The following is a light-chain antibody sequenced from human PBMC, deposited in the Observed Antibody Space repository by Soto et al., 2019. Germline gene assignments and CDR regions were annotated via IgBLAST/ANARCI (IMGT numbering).Light chain of an antibody. Sequence: DIQMIQSPSTLSASVGDRVTITCRASQSISDWLAWYQQKPGKAPTLLIYTASNLNSGVPSRFSGSRSGTEFTLTISSLQPDDFATYYCQQYDSSSGLTFGGGTKVEIK. J-gene: IGKJ4*01. CDR2: TAS. CDR1: QSISDW. V-gene: IGKV1-5*03. CDR3: QQYDSSSGLT.